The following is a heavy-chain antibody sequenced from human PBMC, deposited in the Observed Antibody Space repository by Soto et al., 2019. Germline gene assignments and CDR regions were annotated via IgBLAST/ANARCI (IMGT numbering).Heavy chain of an antibody. CDR3: AKGVLHYFDY. J-gene: IGHJ4*02. D-gene: IGHD1-1*01. Sequence: XGSLKLSCAAAGFTFSSYGMHWVRQAPGKGLEWVAVISYDGSNKYYADSVKGRFTISRDNSKNTLYLQMNSLRAEDTAVYYCAKGVLHYFDYWGQGTLVTVSS. CDR2: ISYDGSNK. V-gene: IGHV3-30*18. CDR1: GFTFSSYG.